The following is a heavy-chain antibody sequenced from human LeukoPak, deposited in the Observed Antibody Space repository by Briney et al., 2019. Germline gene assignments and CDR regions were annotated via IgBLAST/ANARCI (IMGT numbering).Heavy chain of an antibody. CDR2: IIPIFGTA. CDR3: ATNIVVVPAAIRAPPYGMDV. J-gene: IGHJ6*02. D-gene: IGHD2-2*01. Sequence: SVKVSCKASGGTFSSYAISWVRQAPGQGLEWMGGIIPIFGTANYAQKFQGRVTITADESTSTAYMELSSLRSEDTAVYYCATNIVVVPAAIRAPPYGMDVWGQGTTVTVSS. V-gene: IGHV1-69*13. CDR1: GGTFSSYA.